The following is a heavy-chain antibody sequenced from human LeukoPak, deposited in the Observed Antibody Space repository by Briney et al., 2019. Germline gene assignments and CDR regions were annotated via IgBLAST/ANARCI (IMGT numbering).Heavy chain of an antibody. V-gene: IGHV4-39*07. CDR2: IYYSGNT. CDR3: ARVWFGAFDY. Sequence: SETLSLTCTVSGGSISSSSYYWGWIRQPPGKGLEWIGSIYYSGNTYYNPSLKSRVTISVDTSKNHFSLKLSSVTAADTAVYYCARVWFGAFDYWGQGTLVTVSS. J-gene: IGHJ4*02. CDR1: GGSISSSSYY. D-gene: IGHD3-10*01.